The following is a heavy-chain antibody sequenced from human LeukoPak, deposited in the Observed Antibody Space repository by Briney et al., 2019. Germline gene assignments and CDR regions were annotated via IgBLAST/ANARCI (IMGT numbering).Heavy chain of an antibody. V-gene: IGHV1-2*02. D-gene: IGHD1-1*01. CDR3: ARWKDSRDAFDI. CDR2: INPNSGGT. CDR1: GYTFTGYY. J-gene: IGHJ3*02. Sequence: ASVKVSCKASGYTFTGYYMHWVRQAPGQGLEWMGWINPNSGGTNYAQKFQGRATMTRDTSISTAYMELSRLRSDDTAVYYCARWKDSRDAFDIWGQGTMVTVSS.